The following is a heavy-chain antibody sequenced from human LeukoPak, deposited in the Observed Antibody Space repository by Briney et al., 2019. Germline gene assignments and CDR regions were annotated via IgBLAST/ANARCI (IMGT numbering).Heavy chain of an antibody. V-gene: IGHV1-2*02. CDR2: TNPNSGDT. CDR1: GYAFTVYY. CDR3: ARRLPPPYSRCLYVNY. Sequence: ASVKVSFKASGYAFTVYYMHWVRQAPGQGLEWMGWTNPNSGDTNYAQKFQGRVTMTRDTSISTAYMELSRLGSADTAVYYCARRLPPPYSRCLYVNYWGQGALVTVSS. J-gene: IGHJ4*02. D-gene: IGHD6-19*01.